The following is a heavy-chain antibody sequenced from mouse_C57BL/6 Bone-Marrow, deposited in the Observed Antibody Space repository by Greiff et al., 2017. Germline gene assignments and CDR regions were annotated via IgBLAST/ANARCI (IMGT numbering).Heavy chain of an antibody. CDR2: INPDSSTI. V-gene: IGHV4-1*01. J-gene: IGHJ1*03. CDR3: ARHYSNYVDWYFVV. CDR1: GIDFSRYW. D-gene: IGHD2-5*01. Sequence: AASGIDFSRYWMSWVRRAPGKGLEWIGEINPDSSTINYAPSLKDKFIISRDNAKNTLYLQMSKVRSEDTALYYCARHYSNYVDWYFVVWGTGTTVTVSS.